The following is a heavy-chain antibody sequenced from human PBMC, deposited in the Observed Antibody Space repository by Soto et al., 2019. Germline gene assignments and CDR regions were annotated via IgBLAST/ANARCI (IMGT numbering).Heavy chain of an antibody. CDR1: GYTFTSYG. Sequence: GASVTVSCTHSGYTFTSYGISWVRPAPGQGLEWMGWISAYNGNTNYAQKLQGRVTMTTDTSTSTAYMELRSLRSDDTAVYYCARERETYYYDSSGYYFDYWGRGTLVTVSS. V-gene: IGHV1-18*01. J-gene: IGHJ4*02. CDR2: ISAYNGNT. D-gene: IGHD3-22*01. CDR3: ARERETYYYDSSGYYFDY.